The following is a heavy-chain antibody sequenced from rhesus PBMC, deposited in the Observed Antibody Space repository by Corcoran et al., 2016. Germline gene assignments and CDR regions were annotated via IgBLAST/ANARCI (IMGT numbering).Heavy chain of an antibody. V-gene: IGHV4-127*01. CDR3: ARDLRIAVANSYYFDY. J-gene: IGHJ4*01. CDR1: GYSISSGYG. Sequence: QVQLQESGPGLVKPSETLSLTCAVSGYSISSGYGWSWIRQPPGKGLEWIGYIGGSSGTTNHNPSLKSRVTIAKDTSKNQFSLKLSSVTAADTAVYYCARDLRIAVANSYYFDYWGQGVLVTVSS. D-gene: IGHD6-37*01. CDR2: IGGSSGTT.